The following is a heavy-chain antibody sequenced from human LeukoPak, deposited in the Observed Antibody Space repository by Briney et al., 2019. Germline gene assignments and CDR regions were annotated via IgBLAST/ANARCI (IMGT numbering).Heavy chain of an antibody. CDR1: GFTFSSYA. D-gene: IGHD3-22*01. CDR3: AKGVDYYDSSGYPLYYMDV. V-gene: IGHV3-23*01. J-gene: IGHJ6*03. Sequence: GGSLRLSCAASGFTFSSYAMSWVRQAPGKGLEWVSAISGSGGSTYYADSVKGRFTISRDNSKNTLYLQMNSLRAEDTAVYYCAKGVDYYDSSGYPLYYMDVWGKGTTVTVSS. CDR2: ISGSGGST.